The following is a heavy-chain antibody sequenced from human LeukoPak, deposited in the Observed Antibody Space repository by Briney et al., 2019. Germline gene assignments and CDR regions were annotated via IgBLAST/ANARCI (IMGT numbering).Heavy chain of an antibody. CDR1: GGSFSGYY. Sequence: SETLSLTCAVYGGSFSGYYWSWIRQPPGKGLEWIGEINHSGSTNYNPSLKSRVTISVDTSKNQFSLKLSSVTAADTAVYYCARALYCGGDCLSPNWFDPWGQGTLVTVSS. J-gene: IGHJ5*02. D-gene: IGHD2-21*02. CDR3: ARALYCGGDCLSPNWFDP. V-gene: IGHV4-34*01. CDR2: INHSGST.